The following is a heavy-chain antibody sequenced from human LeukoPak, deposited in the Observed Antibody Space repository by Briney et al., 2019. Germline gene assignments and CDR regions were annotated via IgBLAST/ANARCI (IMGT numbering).Heavy chain of an antibody. CDR1: GFSLRTSGVG. Sequence: ESGPTLVKPTQTLTLTCTFSGFSLRTSGVGVGWIRQPPGRALEWLALIYWDDDKRYSPSLKSRLTITKDTSKNQVVLTMTNMDPVDTATYYCARILRLPGGYYFDYWGQGTLVTVSS. CDR2: IYWDDDK. V-gene: IGHV2-5*02. D-gene: IGHD2-15*01. J-gene: IGHJ4*02. CDR3: ARILRLPGGYYFDY.